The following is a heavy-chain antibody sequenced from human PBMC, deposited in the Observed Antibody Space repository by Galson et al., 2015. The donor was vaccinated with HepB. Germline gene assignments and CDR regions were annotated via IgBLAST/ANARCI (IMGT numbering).Heavy chain of an antibody. CDR3: AREALEINVPPYYTNPGMDF. CDR2: ISYTGST. Sequence: SETLSLTCTVSGDSITGQYWGWIRQPPGKGLEWIGYISYTGSTDYHPSLKSRATMSVDTSQNLFSLRLSSVTFADTAVYFCAREALEINVPPYYTNPGMDFWGPGPPVP. J-gene: IGHJ6*02. CDR1: GDSITGQY. D-gene: IGHD1-26*01. V-gene: IGHV4-59*11.